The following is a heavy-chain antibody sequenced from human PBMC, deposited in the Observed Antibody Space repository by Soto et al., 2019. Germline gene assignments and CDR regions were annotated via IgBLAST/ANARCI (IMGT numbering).Heavy chain of an antibody. V-gene: IGHV1-3*01. D-gene: IGHD3-3*01. Sequence: ASVKVSCKASGYTFTSYAMHWVRQAPGQRLEWMGWINAGNGNTKYSQKFQGRVTITRDTSASTAYMELSSLRSEDTAVYYCARDLSRSGYYRYWFDPWGQGTLVTVSS. J-gene: IGHJ5*02. CDR1: GYTFTSYA. CDR3: ARDLSRSGYYRYWFDP. CDR2: INAGNGNT.